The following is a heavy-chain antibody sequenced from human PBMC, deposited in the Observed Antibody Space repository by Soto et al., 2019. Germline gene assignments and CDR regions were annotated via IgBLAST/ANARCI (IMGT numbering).Heavy chain of an antibody. Sequence: QVHLVQSGAEVKKPGASVKVSCKGSGYAFTTYGITWVRQALGQGLEWMGWISAHNGNTNYARKLKGRVTVTRNTSTSTAYMELRGLRSDDTAVYYCARGRYGDYWGQGALVTVSS. CDR3: ARGRYGDY. CDR2: ISAHNGNT. V-gene: IGHV1-18*01. CDR1: GYAFTTYG. J-gene: IGHJ4*02. D-gene: IGHD1-1*01.